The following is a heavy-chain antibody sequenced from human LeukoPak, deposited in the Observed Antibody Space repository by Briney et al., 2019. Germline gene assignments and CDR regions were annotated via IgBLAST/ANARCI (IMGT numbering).Heavy chain of an antibody. CDR2: TSSSGSAI. J-gene: IGHJ3*02. V-gene: IGHV3-48*01. CDR3: ARDRGLHAFDI. CDR1: GFSFSTYG. D-gene: IGHD2-15*01. Sequence: GGSLRLSCAASGFSFSTYGINWVRQAPGRGLEWVSYTSSSGSAIHYADSVKGRFTISRDNAKDSLYLQMNSLRAEDTAVYYCARDRGLHAFDIWGQGTMVTVSS.